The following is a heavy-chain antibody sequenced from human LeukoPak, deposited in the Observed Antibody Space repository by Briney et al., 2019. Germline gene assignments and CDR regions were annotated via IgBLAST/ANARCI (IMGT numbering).Heavy chain of an antibody. CDR3: ATYYTIFDPFDY. V-gene: IGHV4-38-2*02. J-gene: IGHJ4*02. Sequence: SETLSLTCTASGYSISSGYYWGWIRQPPGKGLEWIGSIYHSGSTHFNPSLKSRVTISVDTSKNQFSLKLSSVTAADTAVYYCATYYTIFDPFDYWGQGTLVTVSS. CDR1: GYSISSGYY. D-gene: IGHD3-3*01. CDR2: IYHSGST.